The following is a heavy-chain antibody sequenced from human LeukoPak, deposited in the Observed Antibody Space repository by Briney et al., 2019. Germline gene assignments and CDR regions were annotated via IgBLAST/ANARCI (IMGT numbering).Heavy chain of an antibody. CDR3: ARDPAPHYDFWSGYYTVFDY. J-gene: IGHJ4*02. D-gene: IGHD3-3*01. Sequence: GGSLRLSCAASGFTFSSYAMHWVRQAPGKGLEWVAVISYDGSNKYYADSVKGRFTISRDNSKNTLYLQMNSLRAEDTAVYYCARDPAPHYDFWSGYYTVFDYWGQGTLVTVSS. V-gene: IGHV3-30*04. CDR1: GFTFSSYA. CDR2: ISYDGSNK.